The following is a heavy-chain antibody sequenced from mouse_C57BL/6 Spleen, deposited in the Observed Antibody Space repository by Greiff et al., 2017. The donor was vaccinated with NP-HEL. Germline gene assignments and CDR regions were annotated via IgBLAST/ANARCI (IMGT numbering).Heavy chain of an antibody. CDR1: GYTFTEYT. CDR3: ARHERGIYDGTTGDFYYAMDY. CDR2: FYPGSGSI. D-gene: IGHD2-3*01. V-gene: IGHV1-62-2*01. J-gene: IGHJ4*01. Sequence: QVQLQQSGAELVKPGASVKLSCKASGYTFTEYTIHWVKQRSGQGLEWIGWFYPGSGSIKYNEKFKDKATLTADKSSSTVYMELSRLTSEDSAVYFCARHERGIYDGTTGDFYYAMDYWGQGTSVTVSS.